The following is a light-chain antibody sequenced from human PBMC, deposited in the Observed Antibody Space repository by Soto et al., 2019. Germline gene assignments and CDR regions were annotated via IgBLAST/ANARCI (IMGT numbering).Light chain of an antibody. J-gene: IGLJ3*02. Sequence: QSALTQPASVSGSPGQSITISCTGTSSDVGGYNYVSWYQQHPGKAPKLMIYEVSNRPSGVSNRFSGSKSDNTASLTISGLQAEDEAHYYCSSYTSSSTRVFGGGTKLTVL. CDR2: EVS. CDR1: SSDVGGYNY. CDR3: SSYTSSSTRV. V-gene: IGLV2-14*01.